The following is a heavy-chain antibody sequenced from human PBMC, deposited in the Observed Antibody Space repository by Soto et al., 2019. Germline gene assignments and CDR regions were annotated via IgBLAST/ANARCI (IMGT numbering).Heavy chain of an antibody. D-gene: IGHD1-20*01. V-gene: IGHV3-33*01. CDR1: GFTFSSYG. CDR3: ARDLNNWNYNGMDV. CDR2: IWYDGSNK. J-gene: IGHJ6*02. Sequence: PGESLKISCAASGFTFSSYGMHWVRQAPGKGLEWVAVIWYDGSNKYYADSVKGRFTISRDNTKNTLYLQMNSLRAEDTAVYYCARDLNNWNYNGMDVWGQGTTVTVSS.